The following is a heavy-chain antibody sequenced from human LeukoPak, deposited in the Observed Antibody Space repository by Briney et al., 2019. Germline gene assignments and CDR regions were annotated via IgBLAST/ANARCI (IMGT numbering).Heavy chain of an antibody. J-gene: IGHJ3*02. CDR1: GYTLIELS. Sequence: ASVKVSCNVSGYTLIELSMHWVRQAPGKGLEWMGGFDPEHGETIYAQKFQGRVTMTEDTSTDTAFMELSSLRSEDTAVYYCVTDQRAARGAFDIWGQGTMVTVSS. CDR2: FDPEHGET. V-gene: IGHV1-24*01. D-gene: IGHD6-6*01. CDR3: VTDQRAARGAFDI.